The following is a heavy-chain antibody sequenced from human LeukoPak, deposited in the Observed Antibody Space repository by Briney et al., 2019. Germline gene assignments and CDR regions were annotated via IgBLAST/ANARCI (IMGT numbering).Heavy chain of an antibody. CDR3: ARDVVGATYFD. CDR1: GFTVSSNY. J-gene: IGHJ4*02. Sequence: GGSLRLSCAASGFTVSSNYMTWVRQAPGKGLEWVSIIYSGGSTSYADSVKGRFTISGDNSKNTLYLQMNSLRAEDTAVYYCARDVVGATYFDWGQGTLVTVSS. CDR2: IYSGGST. V-gene: IGHV3-53*01. D-gene: IGHD1-26*01.